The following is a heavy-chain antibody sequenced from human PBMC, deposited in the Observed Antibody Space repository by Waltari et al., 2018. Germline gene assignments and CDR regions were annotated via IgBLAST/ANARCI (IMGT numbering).Heavy chain of an antibody. CDR3: VCCSRSLASSYYMDV. V-gene: IGHV1-69*01. Sequence: VQQVGAWAGLTNPGSAVKFSCKWSGCTCKAYGIGWVRQAHGQQLEWKGGIIPIFGTANYEQKFQGRVTITSDESTSTAYIALCRLRYEETAVYSCVCCSRSLASSYYMDVWGQGTLVTISS. J-gene: IGHJ6*03. CDR1: GCTCKAYG. D-gene: IGHD6-19*01. CDR2: IIPIFGTA.